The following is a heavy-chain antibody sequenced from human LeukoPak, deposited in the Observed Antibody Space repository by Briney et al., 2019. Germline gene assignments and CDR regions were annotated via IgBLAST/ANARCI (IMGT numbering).Heavy chain of an antibody. D-gene: IGHD3-22*01. V-gene: IGHV4-59*12. J-gene: IGHJ3*02. CDR3: ARDAAIGQWLRSGAFVI. Sequence: NPSETLSLTCTVSGGSISSYYWSWIRQPPGKGLEWIGYIYYSGSTNYNPSLKSRVTISADTSKNQFSLKLSSVTAADTAVYYCARDAAIGQWLRSGAFVIWGQGTMVTVSS. CDR2: IYYSGST. CDR1: GGSISSYY.